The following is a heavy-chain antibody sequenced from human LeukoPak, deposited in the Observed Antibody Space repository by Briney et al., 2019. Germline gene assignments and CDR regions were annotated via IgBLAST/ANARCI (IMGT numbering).Heavy chain of an antibody. J-gene: IGHJ6*02. V-gene: IGHV3-30*04. CDR1: GFTFSSYA. CDR3: ARDLPNYYYYGMDV. CDR2: ISYDGSNK. Sequence: GGSQRLSCAASGFTFSSYAMHWVRQAPGKGLEWVAVISYDGSNKYYADSVKGRFTISRDNSKNTLYLQMNSLRAEDTAVYYCARDLPNYYYYGMDVWGQGTTVTVSS.